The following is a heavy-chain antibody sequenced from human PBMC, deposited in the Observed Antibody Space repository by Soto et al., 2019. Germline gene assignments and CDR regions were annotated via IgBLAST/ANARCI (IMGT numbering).Heavy chain of an antibody. Sequence: QVQLVQSGAEVKKPGSSVKVSCKATGGTFSSYAISWVRQAPGQGLEWMGDIIPIFGTANYAQKFQGRVTITADKSTSSAYMELSSLRSEDTAVYYCARRYDVDTAISRVDTAIWEWGYWGQGTLVTVSS. CDR2: IIPIFGTA. D-gene: IGHD5-18*01. CDR3: ARRYDVDTAISRVDTAIWEWGY. V-gene: IGHV1-69*06. J-gene: IGHJ4*02. CDR1: GGTFSSYA.